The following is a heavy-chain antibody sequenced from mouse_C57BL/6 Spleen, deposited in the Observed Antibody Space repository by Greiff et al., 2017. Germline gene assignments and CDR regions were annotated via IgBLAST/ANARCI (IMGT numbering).Heavy chain of an antibody. CDR1: GFTFSSYT. D-gene: IGHD2-3*01. J-gene: IGHJ2*01. V-gene: IGHV5-9*01. Sequence: EVNLVESGGGLVKPGGSLKLSCAASGFTFSSYTMSWVRQTPEKRLEWVATISGGGGNTYYPDSVKGRFTISRDNAKNTLYLQMSSLRSEDTALYYCARHDGYYGGYFDYWGQGTTLTVSS. CDR3: ARHDGYYGGYFDY. CDR2: ISGGGGNT.